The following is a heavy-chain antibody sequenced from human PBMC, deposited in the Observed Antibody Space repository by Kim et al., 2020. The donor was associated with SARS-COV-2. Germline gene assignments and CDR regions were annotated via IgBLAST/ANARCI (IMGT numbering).Heavy chain of an antibody. V-gene: IGHV1-69*13. CDR1: GYTFSSYA. J-gene: IGHJ4*02. CDR2: IIPIFGTA. Sequence: SVKVSCKASGYTFSSYAISWVRQAPGQGLEWMGGIIPIFGTANYAQNFQGRVTITADESTSTAYMELSSLRSEDTAVYYCARDVVGAGSEGSCWDGSYFDYWGQGTLVTVSS. CDR3: ARDVVGAGSEGSCWDGSYFDY. D-gene: IGHD6-13*01.